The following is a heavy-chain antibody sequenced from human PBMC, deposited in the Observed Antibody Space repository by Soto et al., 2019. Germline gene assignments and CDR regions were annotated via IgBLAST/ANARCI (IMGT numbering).Heavy chain of an antibody. V-gene: IGHV4-31*03. D-gene: IGHD4-17*01. CDR1: GGSISSGGYY. J-gene: IGHJ5*02. CDR3: ATLDLRPNWFDP. CDR2: IFFSGST. Sequence: SETLSLTCTVSGGSISSGGYYWSWIRQHPGKGLEWIGYIFFSGSTYYNPSLKSRLTISVDTSKNQFSLKLTSVTAADTAVYYCATLDLRPNWFDPWGLGTLVTVSS.